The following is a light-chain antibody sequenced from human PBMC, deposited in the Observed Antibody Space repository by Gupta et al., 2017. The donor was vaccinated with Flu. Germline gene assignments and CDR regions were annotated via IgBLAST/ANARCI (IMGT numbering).Light chain of an antibody. CDR1: AGAVTTNDY. J-gene: IGLJ2*01. V-gene: IGLV7-43*01. CDR2: STN. CDR3: PHSDSGAHVV. Sequence: QTVVTPEPSLTVSPGGTVTLTCASSAGAVTTNDYPNWFQQKPGQPPMVLFYSTNRKSSWPPARFSASLGGATAATTPSGAQAEDDSEYYCPHSDSGAHVVFGGGTKLTVL.